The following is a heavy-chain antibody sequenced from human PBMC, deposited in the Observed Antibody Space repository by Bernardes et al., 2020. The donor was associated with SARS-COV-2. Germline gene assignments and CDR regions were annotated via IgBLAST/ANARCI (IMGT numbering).Heavy chain of an antibody. J-gene: IGHJ4*02. CDR3: TGDYLY. CDR1: GFTFSGSA. CDR2: IISKPKGYAT. D-gene: IGHD4-17*01. V-gene: IGHV3-73*01. Sequence: GGSLRLSCAASGFTFSGSAIQWVRQPSGKGLEWIGRIISKPKGYATTYAASLKGRFVISRDDSRNTAYLQIHSLKIEDTAVYYCTGDYLYWDQGTLVSVSS.